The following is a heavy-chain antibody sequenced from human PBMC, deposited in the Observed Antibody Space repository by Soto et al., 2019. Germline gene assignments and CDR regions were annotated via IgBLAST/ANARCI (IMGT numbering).Heavy chain of an antibody. J-gene: IGHJ4*02. D-gene: IGHD1-20*01. CDR2: ISAYNGNT. Sequence: ASVKVSCKASGYTFTSYGISCVRQAPGQGLEWMGWISAYNGNTNYAQKLQGRVTMTTDTSTSTAYMELRSLRSDDTAVYYCARDVGYNWSVRCFDYWGQGTLVTVSS. CDR3: ARDVGYNWSVRCFDY. CDR1: GYTFTSYG. V-gene: IGHV1-18*01.